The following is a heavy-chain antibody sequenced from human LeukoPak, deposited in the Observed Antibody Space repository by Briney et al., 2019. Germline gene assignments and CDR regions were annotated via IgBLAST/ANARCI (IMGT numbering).Heavy chain of an antibody. Sequence: ASVKVSCKASGYTFTGYYMHWVRQAPGQGLEWMGWINPNSGGTNYAQKFQGRVTMTRDTSISTAYMELSRLRSDDTAVYYCARDWGDSSGYYLFDYWGQGTLVTVSS. V-gene: IGHV1-2*02. CDR3: ARDWGDSSGYYLFDY. J-gene: IGHJ4*02. CDR2: INPNSGGT. D-gene: IGHD3-22*01. CDR1: GYTFTGYY.